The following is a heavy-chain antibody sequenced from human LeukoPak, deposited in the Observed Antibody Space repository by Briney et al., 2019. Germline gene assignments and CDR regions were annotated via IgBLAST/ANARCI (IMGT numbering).Heavy chain of an antibody. Sequence: ASVTVPCKASGYTFNHYYMYWVRQAPGQGLEWMGWINPNSGGTNYAQKFQGRVTMTRDTSISTAYMELSRLRSDDTAVYYCSGGGELYYAPFDIWGQGTVVTVSS. V-gene: IGHV1-2*02. D-gene: IGHD3-10*01. CDR2: INPNSGGT. CDR3: SGGGELYYAPFDI. CDR1: GYTFNHYY. J-gene: IGHJ3*02.